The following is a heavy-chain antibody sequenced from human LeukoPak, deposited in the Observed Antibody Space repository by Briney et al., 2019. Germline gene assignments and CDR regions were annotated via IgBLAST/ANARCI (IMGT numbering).Heavy chain of an antibody. CDR2: ISGSGHTT. D-gene: IGHD3-10*01. Sequence: PGGSLRLSCAASGFTFSSYAMHWVRQAPGKGLEWVSAISGSGHTTYYADSVRGRFTISRDNSRNTVYLQMNSLRAEDTAVYYCARSQLLWFGEQTNYYMDVWGKGTTVTVSS. V-gene: IGHV3-23*01. J-gene: IGHJ6*03. CDR3: ARSQLLWFGEQTNYYMDV. CDR1: GFTFSSYA.